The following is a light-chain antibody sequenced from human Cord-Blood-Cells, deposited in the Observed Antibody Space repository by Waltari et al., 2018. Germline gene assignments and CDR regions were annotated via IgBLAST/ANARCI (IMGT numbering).Light chain of an antibody. J-gene: IGLJ1*01. CDR1: SSDVGGYNY. CDR2: DVS. Sequence: QSALTQPRSVSGSPGQSVTISCTGTSSDVGGYNYVSWYQQHPGKAHKLMIYDVSKRPSGVPDLYSGSKSGNTASLTISGLQAEDEADYYCCSYAGSYTYVFGTGTKVTVL. CDR3: CSYAGSYTYV. V-gene: IGLV2-11*01.